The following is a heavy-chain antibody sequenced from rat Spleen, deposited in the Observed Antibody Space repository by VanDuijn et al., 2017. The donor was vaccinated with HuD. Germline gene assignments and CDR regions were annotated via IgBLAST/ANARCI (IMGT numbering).Heavy chain of an antibody. J-gene: IGHJ3*01. D-gene: IGHD1-5*01. CDR1: GFTFSDYN. Sequence: EVQLVESGGGLVQPGRSLKLSCAASGFTFSDYNMAWVRQAPKKGLEWVASISYEGSSTYYRDSVKGRFTISRDNAKSTLYLQMNSLRSEDTATYYCARPRYNYDWFAYWGQGTLVTVSS. V-gene: IGHV5-22*01. CDR3: ARPRYNYDWFAY. CDR2: ISYEGSST.